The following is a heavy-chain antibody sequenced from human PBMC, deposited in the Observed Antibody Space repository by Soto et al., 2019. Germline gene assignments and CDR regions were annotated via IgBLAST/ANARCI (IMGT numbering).Heavy chain of an antibody. CDR1: VHSISSRLYY. V-gene: IGHV4-38-2*01. CDR2: IYLIGST. CDR3: PRYGYRYSARFFDY. Sequence: SETLSPTCAVSVHSISSRLYYWGWLLQHPWKGLEWIWIIYLIGSTYFNPSLKHRVTMSVDTSKNQFSLKLTAGTAADRAVYYCPRYGYRYSARFFDYGGHGTLVTSPQ. D-gene: IGHD5-18*01. J-gene: IGHJ4*01.